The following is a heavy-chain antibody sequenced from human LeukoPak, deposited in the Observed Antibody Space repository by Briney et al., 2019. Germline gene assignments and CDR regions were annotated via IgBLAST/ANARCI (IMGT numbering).Heavy chain of an antibody. CDR2: ISSSGSSV. J-gene: IGHJ4*02. CDR3: VRDLKATY. CDR1: GFTFSSFE. Sequence: RGSLRLSCAASGFTFSSFEMNWIRQAPGEGLEWVSYISSSGSSVYYADSVKGRFTISRDNAKNSVYLQMNSLRAEDTAVYYCVRDLKATYWGQGTLVTVSS. D-gene: IGHD5-12*01. V-gene: IGHV3-48*03.